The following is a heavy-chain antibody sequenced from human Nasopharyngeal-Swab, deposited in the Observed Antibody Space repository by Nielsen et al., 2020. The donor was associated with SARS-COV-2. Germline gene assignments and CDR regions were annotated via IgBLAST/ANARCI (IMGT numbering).Heavy chain of an antibody. Sequence: GGSLRLSCAASGFTFSSYAMSWVRQAPGKGLEWVSATSGSGGSTYYADSVKGRFTISRDNSKNTLYLQMNSLRAEDTAVYYCAKGGSAEWLAFSYYGMDVWGQGTTVTISS. J-gene: IGHJ6*02. CDR2: TSGSGGST. CDR1: GFTFSSYA. V-gene: IGHV3-23*01. D-gene: IGHD6-19*01. CDR3: AKGGSAEWLAFSYYGMDV.